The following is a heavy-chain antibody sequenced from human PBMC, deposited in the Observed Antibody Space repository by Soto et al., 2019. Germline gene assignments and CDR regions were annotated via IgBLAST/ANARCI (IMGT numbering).Heavy chain of an antibody. CDR1: GYTFTSYD. D-gene: IGHD1-26*01. Sequence: QVQLVQSGAEVKKPGASVKVSCKASGYTFTSYDINWVRQATGQGLEWMGWMNPNSGNTGYAQKFQGRVTMTRNTSISTACMELSSLRYADTAVYSCASRLGLHSGSYCWGQGTLVTVSS. CDR2: MNPNSGNT. J-gene: IGHJ4*02. CDR3: ASRLGLHSGSYC. V-gene: IGHV1-8*01.